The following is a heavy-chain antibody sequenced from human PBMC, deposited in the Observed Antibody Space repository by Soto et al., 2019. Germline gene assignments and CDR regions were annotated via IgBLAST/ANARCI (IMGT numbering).Heavy chain of an antibody. V-gene: IGHV4-31*03. J-gene: IGHJ4*02. Sequence: QVQLQESGPGLVQPSQTLSLSCTVSGGSIISGGYYWSWIRQHPGKGLEWIGYIYYSGTTYYNPSLKSRLTISLDTSRNQFSLEVNSVSAAXTAVYYXARVDXRXXTFKYWGQGTLVTVSS. CDR3: ARVDXRXXTFKY. CDR2: IYYSGTT. CDR1: GGSIISGGYY.